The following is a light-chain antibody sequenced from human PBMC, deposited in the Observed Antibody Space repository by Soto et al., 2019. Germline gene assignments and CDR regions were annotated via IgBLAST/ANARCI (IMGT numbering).Light chain of an antibody. V-gene: IGLV1-47*01. CDR3: AAWDDSLSGLYV. Sequence: VLTQPPSASGTPGQRVTISCSGSSSNIGSNYVYWYQQLPGTAPKLLIYRNNQRPSGVPDRFSGSKSGTSASLAISGLRSEDEADYYCAAWDDSLSGLYVFGTGTKLTVL. J-gene: IGLJ1*01. CDR2: RNN. CDR1: SSNIGSNY.